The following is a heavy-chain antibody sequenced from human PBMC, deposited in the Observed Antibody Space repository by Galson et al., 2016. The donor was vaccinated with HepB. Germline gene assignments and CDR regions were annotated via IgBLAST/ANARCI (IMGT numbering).Heavy chain of an antibody. J-gene: IGHJ4*02. CDR1: DGSISTYF. Sequence: SETLSLTCTVSDGSISTYFWSWIRQPPGKGLEWIGYIYYSGSTNYNPSLKSRVTMSVDMSKNQFSLRLSSVTAADTAVYYCAREDSGASGFDYWGQGILVTVSS. CDR3: AREDSGASGFDY. V-gene: IGHV4-59*01. CDR2: IYYSGST. D-gene: IGHD1-26*01.